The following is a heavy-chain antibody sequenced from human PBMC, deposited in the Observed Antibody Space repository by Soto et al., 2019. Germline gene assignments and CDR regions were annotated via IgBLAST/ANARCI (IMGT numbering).Heavy chain of an antibody. J-gene: IGHJ4*02. V-gene: IGHV3-30*18. CDR3: AKESYDDILTGYPDY. CDR2: ISYDGSNR. CDR1: GFTFSSYG. D-gene: IGHD3-9*01. Sequence: GGSVRLSCAASGFTFSSYGMHWVRQAPGKGLEWVAVISYDGSNRYYADSVKGRFTISRDNSKNTLYLQMNSLRAEDTAVYYCAKESYDDILTGYPDYWGQGALVTVSA.